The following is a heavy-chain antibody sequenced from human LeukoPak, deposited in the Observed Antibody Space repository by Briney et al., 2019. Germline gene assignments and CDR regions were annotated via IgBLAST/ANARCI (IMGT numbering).Heavy chain of an antibody. Sequence: SETLSLTCAVYGGSFSGYYWSWIRQPPGKGLEWIGEINHSGSTNYNPSLKSRVTISVDTSKNQFSLKLSSVTAADTAVYYCARGPGRVYSYDSSGYHDYWGQGALVTVSS. CDR3: ARGPGRVYSYDSSGYHDY. D-gene: IGHD3-22*01. J-gene: IGHJ4*02. CDR2: INHSGST. CDR1: GGSFSGYY. V-gene: IGHV4-34*01.